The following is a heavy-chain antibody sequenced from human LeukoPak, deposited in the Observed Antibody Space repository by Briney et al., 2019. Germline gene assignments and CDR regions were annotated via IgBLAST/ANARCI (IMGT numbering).Heavy chain of an antibody. Sequence: GGSLRLSCAASGFTFSSYGVHWVRQAPGKGLEWVAVIWYDGSNKYYADSVKGRFTISRDNSKNTLYLQMNSLRAEDTAVYYCARGRGYSYGHIDYWGQGTLVTVSS. CDR3: ARGRGYSYGHIDY. CDR1: GFTFSSYG. D-gene: IGHD5-18*01. V-gene: IGHV3-33*01. J-gene: IGHJ4*02. CDR2: IWYDGSNK.